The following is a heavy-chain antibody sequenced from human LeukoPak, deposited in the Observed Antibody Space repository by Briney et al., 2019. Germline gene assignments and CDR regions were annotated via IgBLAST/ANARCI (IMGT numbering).Heavy chain of an antibody. D-gene: IGHD3-3*01. Sequence: SETLSLTCTVSGGSISSYYWSWIRQPAGKGLEWIGRIYTSGSTNYNPSLKSRVTMSVDTSKNQFPLKLSSVTAADTAVYYCARGDFWSGYFPGYYYYYMDVWGKGTTVTVSS. J-gene: IGHJ6*03. CDR1: GGSISSYY. V-gene: IGHV4-4*07. CDR2: IYTSGST. CDR3: ARGDFWSGYFPGYYYYYMDV.